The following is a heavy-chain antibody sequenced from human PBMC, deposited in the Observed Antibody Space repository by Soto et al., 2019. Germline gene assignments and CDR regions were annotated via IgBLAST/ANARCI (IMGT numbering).Heavy chain of an antibody. V-gene: IGHV3-30-3*01. J-gene: IGHJ4*02. CDR1: GFTFSSYA. D-gene: IGHD6-13*01. CDR2: ISYDGSNK. CDR3: ARGRGGSWRREKDIHY. Sequence: GGALRLSCAASGFTFSSYAMHWVRQAPDKGLEWVAVISYDGSNKYYADSVKGRFTISRDNSKNTLYLQMNSLRAEDTAVYYCARGRGGSWRREKDIHYWGQGTLVTVSS.